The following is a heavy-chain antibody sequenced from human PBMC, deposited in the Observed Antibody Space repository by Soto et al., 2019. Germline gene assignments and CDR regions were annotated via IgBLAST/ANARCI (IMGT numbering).Heavy chain of an antibody. J-gene: IGHJ4*01. D-gene: IGHD3-10*01. V-gene: IGHV3-53*01. Sequence: LRLSCAASGLIVSNNYMTWVLQAPGKGLEWVSVICRDGSTYYADSVKGRFTITRDNSKNTVLLQMNSLRDDDTAIYYCARGYYYGSGQWGQGTLVTVSS. CDR2: ICRDGST. CDR3: ARGYYYGSGQ. CDR1: GLIVSNNY.